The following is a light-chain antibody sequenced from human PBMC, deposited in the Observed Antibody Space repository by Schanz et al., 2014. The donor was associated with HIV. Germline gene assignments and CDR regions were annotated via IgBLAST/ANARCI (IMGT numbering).Light chain of an antibody. J-gene: IGLJ2*01. Sequence: QSALTQPPSASGSPGQSVTISCTGTSSDVGDYNYVSWYQQHPGTAPKIMIYEVSKRPSGVPDRFSGSKSGNTASLTVSGLQAEDEADYYCQSYDSSLSAPVFGGGTKLTVL. CDR1: SSDVGDYNY. CDR3: QSYDSSLSAPV. CDR2: EVS. V-gene: IGLV2-8*01.